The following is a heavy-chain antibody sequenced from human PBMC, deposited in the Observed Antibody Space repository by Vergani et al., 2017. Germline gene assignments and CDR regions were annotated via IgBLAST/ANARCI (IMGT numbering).Heavy chain of an antibody. Sequence: EVQLVESGGGLVQPGGSLRLSCAASGFTFSSYSMNWVRQAPGKGLEWVSYISSSGSTIYYADSVKGRFTISRDNAKNSLYLQMNSLRAEDTAVYYCARKHISNYYDSSGYYYMGYYYGMDVWGQ. J-gene: IGHJ6*02. CDR3: ARKHISNYYDSSGYYYMGYYYGMDV. CDR2: ISSSGSTI. D-gene: IGHD3-22*01. V-gene: IGHV3-48*04. CDR1: GFTFSSYS.